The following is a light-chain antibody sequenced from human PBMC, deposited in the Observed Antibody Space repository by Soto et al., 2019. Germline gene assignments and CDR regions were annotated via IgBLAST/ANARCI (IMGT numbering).Light chain of an antibody. Sequence: QSVLTQPASVSGSPGQSITISCTGTSSDVGDYNYVSWYQQHPGKAPKLMIYEVSNRPSGVSNRFSGSKSGNTASLTISGRQAEDEADYYCSSYTSSNTWVFGGGTKLTVL. CDR1: SSDVGDYNY. CDR2: EVS. V-gene: IGLV2-14*01. J-gene: IGLJ3*02. CDR3: SSYTSSNTWV.